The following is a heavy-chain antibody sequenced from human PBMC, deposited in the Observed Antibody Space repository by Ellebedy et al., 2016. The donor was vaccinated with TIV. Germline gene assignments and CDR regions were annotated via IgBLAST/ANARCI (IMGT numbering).Heavy chain of an antibody. J-gene: IGHJ4*02. V-gene: IGHV5-51*01. CDR1: GYMFTSYW. Sequence: GGSLRLXXKASGYMFTSYWIGWVRQVPGKGLEWMAIIYPSDSGTRYSPSFQGHVTISVDKSINTAYLQWSSLKASDTAIYFCARHLTEGLIPVTPDYWGLGTLVTVSS. CDR3: ARHLTEGLIPVTPDY. CDR2: IYPSDSGT. D-gene: IGHD4-11*01.